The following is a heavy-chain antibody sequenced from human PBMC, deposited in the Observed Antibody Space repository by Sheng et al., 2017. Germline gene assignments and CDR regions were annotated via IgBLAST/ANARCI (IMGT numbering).Heavy chain of an antibody. V-gene: IGHV1-18*01. CDR3: AREGERGYSYGYLDAFDI. Sequence: QVQLVQSGAEVKKPGASVKVSCKASGYTFTSYGISWVRQAPGQGLEWMGWISAYNGNTNYAQKLQGRVTMTTDTSTSTAYMELRSLRSDDTAVYYCAREGERGYSYGYLDAFDIWGQGTMVTVSS. CDR1: GYTFTSYG. D-gene: IGHD5-18*01. CDR2: ISAYNGNT. J-gene: IGHJ3*02.